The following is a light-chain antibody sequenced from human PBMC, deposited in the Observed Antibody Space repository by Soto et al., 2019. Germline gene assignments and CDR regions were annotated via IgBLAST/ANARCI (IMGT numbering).Light chain of an antibody. CDR2: DVS. CDR1: SSDDGGYNY. J-gene: IGLJ1*01. CDR3: SSYTSSSTLGV. V-gene: IGLV2-14*01. Sequence: QSALTQPASASGSPGQSITISCTGTSSDDGGYNYVSWYQQHPGKAPKLMIYDVSNRPSGVSNRFSGSKSGNTASLTISGLQAEDEADYYCSSYTSSSTLGVFGTGIKVTVL.